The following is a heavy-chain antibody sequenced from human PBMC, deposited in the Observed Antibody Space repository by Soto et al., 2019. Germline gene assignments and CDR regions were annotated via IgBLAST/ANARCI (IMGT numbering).Heavy chain of an antibody. CDR3: ARDKSRDEYFQH. Sequence: SVKVSCKASGGTFSSYAISWVRQAPGQGLEWMGGIIPIFGTANYAQKFQGRVTITADESTSTAYMELSSLRSEDTAVYYCARDKSRDEYFQHWGQGTLVTVSS. V-gene: IGHV1-69*13. CDR1: GGTFSSYA. CDR2: IIPIFGTA. J-gene: IGHJ1*01.